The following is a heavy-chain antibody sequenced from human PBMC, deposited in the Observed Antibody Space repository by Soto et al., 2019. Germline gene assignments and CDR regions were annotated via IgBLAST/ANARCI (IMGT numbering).Heavy chain of an antibody. CDR3: ARAPWDILTGPFDY. Sequence: GWSLRLSCAASGFTFSSYSMNWVRQAPGKGLEWVSSISISSSYIYYADSVKGRFTISXXXAXXSXXLXXNXXRAXDTAVYYCARAPWDILTGPFDYWGQGTLGTVSS. CDR1: GFTFSSYS. V-gene: IGHV3-21*01. J-gene: IGHJ4*02. CDR2: ISISSSYI. D-gene: IGHD3-9*01.